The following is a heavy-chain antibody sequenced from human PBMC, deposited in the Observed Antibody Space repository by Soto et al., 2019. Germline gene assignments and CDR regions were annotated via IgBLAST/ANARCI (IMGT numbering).Heavy chain of an antibody. V-gene: IGHV4-31*03. D-gene: IGHD2-21*01. J-gene: IGHJ4*02. CDR2: IYNGGST. Sequence: QVQLQESGPGLVKPSQTLSLTCTVSGGSISSGGYYWSWIRQYPGKGLEWIGYIYNGGSTYYNPSLKSRLTISVDTSKKQFSLKLSSVTAADTAVYYCAGVLFQAFDYWGQGTLVTVSS. CDR3: AGVLFQAFDY. CDR1: GGSISSGGYY.